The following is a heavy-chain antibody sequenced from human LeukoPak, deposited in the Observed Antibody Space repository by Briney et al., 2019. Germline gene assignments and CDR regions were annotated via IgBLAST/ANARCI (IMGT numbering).Heavy chain of an antibody. CDR2: IYPSGTT. CDR1: GGSISTGGTS. V-gene: IGHV4-30-2*01. CDR3: VGGGHDCSTNTCYGARFDS. D-gene: IGHD2-2*01. J-gene: IGHJ4*02. Sequence: SETLCLTCAVTGGSISTGGTSWSWMGQPPGEGLEWIGDIYPSGTTYYNPSLESRVTISEDESKNQFFLELTSVTAADTAVYSCVGGGHDCSTNTCYGARFDSWGQGTLVTVSS.